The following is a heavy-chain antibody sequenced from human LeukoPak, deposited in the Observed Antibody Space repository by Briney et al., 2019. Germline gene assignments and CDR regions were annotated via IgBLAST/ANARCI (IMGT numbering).Heavy chain of an antibody. CDR2: IYTSGST. D-gene: IGHD6-19*01. V-gene: IGHV4-61*02. CDR3: AGGPVDGWYFDY. Sequence: PLETLSLTCTVSGGSISSGSYYWSWIRQPAGKGLEWIGRIYTSGSTKYNPSLKSRVTISVDTSKNQFSLKVTSVTAADTALYYRAGGPVDGWYFDYWGQGALVTVSS. J-gene: IGHJ4*02. CDR1: GGSISSGSYY.